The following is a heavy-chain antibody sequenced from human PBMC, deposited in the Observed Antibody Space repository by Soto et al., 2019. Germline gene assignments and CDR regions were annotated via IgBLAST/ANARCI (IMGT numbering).Heavy chain of an antibody. V-gene: IGHV4-34*01. Sequence: WTWIRQSPGKGLDGIGKIKEGGSANYTPSLKSRVTISVDTSNNEFFLELSSVTAADTAVYYCARGLFSETHYSGGWYFFDYWGQGTLVTVSS. D-gene: IGHD1-26*01. CDR2: IKEGGSA. J-gene: IGHJ4*02. CDR3: ARGLFSETHYSGGWYFFDY.